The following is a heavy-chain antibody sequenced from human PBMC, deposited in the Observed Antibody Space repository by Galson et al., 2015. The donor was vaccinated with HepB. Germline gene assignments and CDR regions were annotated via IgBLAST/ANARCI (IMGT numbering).Heavy chain of an antibody. CDR2: ISTNGGNT. J-gene: IGHJ3*02. Sequence: SLRLSCAASGFIFSNYAMYWVRQAPGKGLEYVSAISTNGGNTHHADSVKDRFTISRDNSKNTLYLQMSSLGTEDTAVYYCVRHIAEGAFDIWGQGTMVTVSS. V-gene: IGHV3-64D*06. CDR3: VRHIAEGAFDI. CDR1: GFIFSNYA. D-gene: IGHD2-21*01.